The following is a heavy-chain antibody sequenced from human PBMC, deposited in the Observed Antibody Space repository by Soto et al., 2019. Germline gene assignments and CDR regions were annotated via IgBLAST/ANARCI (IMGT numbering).Heavy chain of an antibody. J-gene: IGHJ5*02. CDR1: GFTFDDYA. V-gene: IGHV3-9*01. CDR2: ISWNSGSI. D-gene: IGHD3-10*01. Sequence: GGSLRLSCAASGFTFDDYAMHWVRQAPGKGLEWVSGISWNSGSIGYADSVKGRFTISRDNAKNSLYLQMNSLRAEDTALYYCAKGGAVRGVIRNWFDPWGQGTLVTVSS. CDR3: AKGGAVRGVIRNWFDP.